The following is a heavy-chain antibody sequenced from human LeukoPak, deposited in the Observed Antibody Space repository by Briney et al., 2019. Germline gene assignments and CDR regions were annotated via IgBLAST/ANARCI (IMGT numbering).Heavy chain of an antibody. D-gene: IGHD3-22*01. CDR1: GFTFSSYA. V-gene: IGHV3-48*04. Sequence: GGSLRLSCAASGFTFSSYAMSWVRQAPGKGLEWVAYISSSSGTIYYADSVKGRFTVSGDNAKSSLYLQMTGLRAADTAVHYCARSLCYDTGCSFDSWGQGSLVTVSS. J-gene: IGHJ4*02. CDR2: ISSSSGTI. CDR3: ARSLCYDTGCSFDS.